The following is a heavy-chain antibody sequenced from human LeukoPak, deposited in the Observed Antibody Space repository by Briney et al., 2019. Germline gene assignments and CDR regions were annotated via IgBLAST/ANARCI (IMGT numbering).Heavy chain of an antibody. CDR2: ISSSGSTI. V-gene: IGHV3-48*03. Sequence: PGGSLRLSCAASGFTFSSYEMNWVRPAPGKGLERVSYISSSGSTIYYADSVKGRFTISRDNAKNSLYLQMNSLRAEDTAVYYCARGDSGSYYFDYWGQGTLVTVSS. D-gene: IGHD1-26*01. CDR1: GFTFSSYE. J-gene: IGHJ4*02. CDR3: ARGDSGSYYFDY.